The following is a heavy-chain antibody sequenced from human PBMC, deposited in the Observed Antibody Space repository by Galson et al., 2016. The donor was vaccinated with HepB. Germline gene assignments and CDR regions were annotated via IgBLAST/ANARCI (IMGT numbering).Heavy chain of an antibody. V-gene: IGHV4-39*01. Sequence: SETLSLTCTVSGGSISSNTYYWGWIRQPPAKGLEWIGSIYYSGSTYYNPSLKSRVTISVDTSKNQFSLKLSSVTAADTAVYYCAGPGFGVELNGFDTWSPVRIAGDPSQHRFPSKLALVPASYTALYYCARAGYGLRLYGFDPWGQGTLFTVAS. CDR1: GGSISSNTYY. CDR2: IYYSGST. CDR3: AGPGFGVELNGFDTWSPVRIAGDPSQHRFPSKLALVPASYTALYYCARAGYGLRLYGFDP. D-gene: IGHD3-10*01. J-gene: IGHJ5*02.